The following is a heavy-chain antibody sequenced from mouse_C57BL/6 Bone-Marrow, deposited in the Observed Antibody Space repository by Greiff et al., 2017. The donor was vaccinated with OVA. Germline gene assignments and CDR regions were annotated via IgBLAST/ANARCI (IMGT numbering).Heavy chain of an antibody. CDR2: ISYDGSN. CDR3: ARETTVVGAE. D-gene: IGHD1-1*01. Sequence: VQLQESGPGLVKPSQSLSLTCSVTGYSITSGYYWNWIRQFPGNKLEWMGYISYDGSNNYNPSLKNRISITRDTSKNQFFLKLNSVTTEDTATYYCARETTVVGAEWGQGTLVTVSA. V-gene: IGHV3-6*01. CDR1: GYSITSGYY. J-gene: IGHJ3*01.